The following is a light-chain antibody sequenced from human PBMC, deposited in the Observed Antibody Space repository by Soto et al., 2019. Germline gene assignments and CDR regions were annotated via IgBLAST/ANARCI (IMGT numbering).Light chain of an antibody. Sequence: EIGLTQSPATLSLSPGERATLSCRASQSVSSYLAWYQQKPGQAPRLLIYEASNRATGIPARFSGSGSGTDFALTISSLEPEDFAVYYCQQRSNWPSTCGGGTKVEIK. CDR1: QSVSSY. CDR3: QQRSNWPST. CDR2: EAS. J-gene: IGKJ4*01. V-gene: IGKV3-11*01.